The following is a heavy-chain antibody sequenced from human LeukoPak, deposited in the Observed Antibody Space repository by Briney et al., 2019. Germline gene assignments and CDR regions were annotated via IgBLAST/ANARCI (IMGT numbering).Heavy chain of an antibody. CDR2: IYYSGST. V-gene: IGHV4-59*08. Sequence: SETLSLTCTVSGGSISSYYWTWIRQPPGKELEWIGYIYYSGSTYYNPSLKSRVTISVDTSKNQFSLKLSSVTAADTAVYYCARVGHPGDIWGQGTMVTVSS. J-gene: IGHJ3*02. CDR3: ARVGHPGDI. D-gene: IGHD3-10*01. CDR1: GGSISSYY.